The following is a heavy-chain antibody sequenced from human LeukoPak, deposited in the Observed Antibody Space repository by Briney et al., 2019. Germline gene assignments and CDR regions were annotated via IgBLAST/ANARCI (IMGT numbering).Heavy chain of an antibody. CDR1: GYTFNNHY. Sequence: ASVKVSCKASGYTFNNHYMYWVRQAPGQGLEWMGVINPSGGSTSYAQKFQGRVTMARDTSTRTVCMEVNSLRSEDTAVYYCARQGTYSSAIGMGHWGQGTLVTVSS. J-gene: IGHJ4*02. D-gene: IGHD6-19*01. CDR2: INPSGGST. CDR3: ARQGTYSSAIGMGH. V-gene: IGHV1-46*02.